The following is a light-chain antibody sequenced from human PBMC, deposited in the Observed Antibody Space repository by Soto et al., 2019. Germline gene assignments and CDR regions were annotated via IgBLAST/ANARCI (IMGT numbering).Light chain of an antibody. CDR1: QSVNNN. CDR2: GAS. J-gene: IGKJ1*01. V-gene: IGKV3-15*01. Sequence: EIVMTQSPATLSVSPGERATLSCRASQSVNNNLAWYQQKPGQAPRLLIYGASTRAAGIPATVSGSGSGTEFTLTISSLQSEDFAVYYCQQYYNWPRTFGQVTKVEI. CDR3: QQYYNWPRT.